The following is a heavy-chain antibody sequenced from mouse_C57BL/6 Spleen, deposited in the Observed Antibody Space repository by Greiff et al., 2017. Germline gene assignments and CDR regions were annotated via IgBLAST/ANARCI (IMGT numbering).Heavy chain of an antibody. CDR2: IDPSDSYT. V-gene: IGHV1-69*01. D-gene: IGHD3-1*01. CDR1: GYTFTSYW. CDR3: ARVGYLYSMDY. Sequence: QVQLQQPGAELVMPGASVKLSCKASGYTFTSYWMHWVKQRPGQGLEWIGEIDPSDSYTNYNQKFKGKSTLTVDKSSSTAYMQLSSLTSDDSAVYYCARVGYLYSMDYWGQGTSVTVSS. J-gene: IGHJ4*01.